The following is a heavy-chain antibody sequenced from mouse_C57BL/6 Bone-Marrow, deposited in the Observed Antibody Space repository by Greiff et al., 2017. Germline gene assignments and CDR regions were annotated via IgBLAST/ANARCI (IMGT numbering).Heavy chain of an antibody. CDR3: ARKGSYFAWFAY. J-gene: IGHJ3*01. Sequence: VQLQQPGAELVKPGASVKLSCKASGYTFTSYWMHWVKQRPGQGLEWIGMIHPNSGSTNYNEKFKSKATLTVDKSSSTAYMQRSSLTSEDSAVYYCARKGSYFAWFAYWGQGTLVTVSA. V-gene: IGHV1-64*01. D-gene: IGHD2-10*01. CDR1: GYTFTSYW. CDR2: IHPNSGST.